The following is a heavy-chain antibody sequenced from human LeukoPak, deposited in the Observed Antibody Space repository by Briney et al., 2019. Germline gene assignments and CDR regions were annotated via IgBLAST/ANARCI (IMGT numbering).Heavy chain of an antibody. CDR3: ARRQAPEKYYDFWSGYSDAFDI. CDR2: IYYSGST. Sequence: SETLSLTCTAYGGSISSYYWSWIRQPPGKGLGWIGYIYYSGSTNYNPSFKSRVTISVDTSKNQFSLKLSSVTAADTAVYYCARRQAPEKYYDFWSGYSDAFDIWGQGTMVTVSS. J-gene: IGHJ3*02. V-gene: IGHV4-59*01. CDR1: GGSISSYY. D-gene: IGHD3-3*01.